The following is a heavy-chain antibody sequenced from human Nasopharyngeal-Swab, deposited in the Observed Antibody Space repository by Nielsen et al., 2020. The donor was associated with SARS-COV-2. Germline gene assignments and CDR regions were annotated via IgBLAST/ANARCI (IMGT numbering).Heavy chain of an antibody. CDR3: ARERGRGGIWNYYYYYMDV. Sequence: WIRQPPGKGLEWIGSIYYIGSTYYNPSLKSRVTISVDTSKNQFSLKMSSVTAADTAVYYCARERGRGGIWNYYYYYMDVWGKGTTVTVSS. J-gene: IGHJ6*03. V-gene: IGHV4-39*07. D-gene: IGHD3-10*01. CDR2: IYYIGST.